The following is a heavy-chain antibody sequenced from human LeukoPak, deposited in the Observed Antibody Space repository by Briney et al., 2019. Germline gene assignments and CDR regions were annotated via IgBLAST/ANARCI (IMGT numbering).Heavy chain of an antibody. D-gene: IGHD2-21*01. J-gene: IGHJ5*02. Sequence: QVQLQESGPRVVKTSETLALTCTVSGDSLRNYYWNWIRQSPGMGLEWIGYVDYSGNTNYNPSLKSRVAMSIDTSKNQLSLKLQSLTAADSAIYYCARDSSKFIRGWFDPWGQGNLVAVSS. CDR2: VDYSGNT. CDR1: GDSLRNYY. CDR3: ARDSSKFIRGWFDP. V-gene: IGHV4-59*01.